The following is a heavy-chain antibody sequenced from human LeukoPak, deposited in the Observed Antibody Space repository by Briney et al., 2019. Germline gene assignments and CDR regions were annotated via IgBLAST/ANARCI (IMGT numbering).Heavy chain of an antibody. CDR2: IYSSGST. Sequence: SQTLSLTCTVSGGSITSGSYYWSWIRQPAGKGLEWIGRIYSSGSTNYNPSLKSRVTISVDMSKSQFSLKLSSLTAADTAVYYCARGDWQYSNNWSNWFDPWGQGTLVTVSS. J-gene: IGHJ5*02. V-gene: IGHV4-61*02. CDR1: GGSITSGSYY. CDR3: ARGDWQYSNNWSNWFDP. D-gene: IGHD6-13*01.